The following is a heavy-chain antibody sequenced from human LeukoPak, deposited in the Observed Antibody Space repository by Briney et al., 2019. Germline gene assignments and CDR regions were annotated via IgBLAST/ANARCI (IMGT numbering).Heavy chain of an antibody. CDR2: ISAYNGNT. CDR1: GYTFTSYG. J-gene: IGHJ4*02. D-gene: IGHD2-15*01. Sequence: GASVKVSCKASGYTFTSYGISWVRQAPGQGLEWMGWISAYNGNTNYAQKLQGRVTMTTDTSTSTAYMELSSLRSEDTAVYYCATDLILGYCSGGSCKSLDYWGQGTLVTVSS. V-gene: IGHV1-18*01. CDR3: ATDLILGYCSGGSCKSLDY.